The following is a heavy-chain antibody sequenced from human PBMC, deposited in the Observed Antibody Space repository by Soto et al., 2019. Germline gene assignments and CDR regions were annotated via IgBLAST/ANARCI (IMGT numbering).Heavy chain of an antibody. Sequence: SVKASCKASGGTYNSYAISSLRQAPGQGLEWMGGIIPIFGTANYAQKFQGRVTITADKSTSTAYMELSSLRSEDTAVYYCARSQIAGAGTDYWGLGTTVTVSS. J-gene: IGHJ4*03. D-gene: IGHD6-13*01. CDR3: ARSQIAGAGTDY. CDR1: GGTYNSYA. V-gene: IGHV1-69*06. CDR2: IIPIFGTA.